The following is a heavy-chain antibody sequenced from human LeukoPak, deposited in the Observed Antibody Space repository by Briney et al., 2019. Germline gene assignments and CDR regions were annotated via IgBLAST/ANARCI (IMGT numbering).Heavy chain of an antibody. V-gene: IGHV1-58*02. Sequence: SVKVSCKASGFTFTSSAMQWVRQARGQRLEWIGWIVVGSGNTNYAQKFQERVTITRDMSTSTAYMELSSLRSEDTAVYYCASGVAAAGKGFDYWGQGTLVTVSS. D-gene: IGHD6-13*01. CDR2: IVVGSGNT. CDR1: GFTFTSSA. J-gene: IGHJ4*02. CDR3: ASGVAAAGKGFDY.